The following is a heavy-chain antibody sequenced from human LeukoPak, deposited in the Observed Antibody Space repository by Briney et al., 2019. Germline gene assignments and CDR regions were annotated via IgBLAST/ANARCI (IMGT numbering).Heavy chain of an antibody. D-gene: IGHD2-2*01. CDR2: IHYSGST. J-gene: IGHJ4*02. V-gene: IGHV4-59*01. Sequence: PSETLSLTCTVSGGSIGNYYWSWIRQPPGKELEWIGYIHYSGSTNYNPSLKSRVTISVDTSKNQFSLNLSSVTTAGTAVYYCARGIPTAIRVFDYWGQGTLVTVSS. CDR3: ARGIPTAIRVFDY. CDR1: GGSIGNYY.